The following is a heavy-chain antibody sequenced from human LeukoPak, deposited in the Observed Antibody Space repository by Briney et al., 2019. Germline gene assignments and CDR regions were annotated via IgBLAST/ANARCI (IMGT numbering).Heavy chain of an antibody. CDR2: IYYSGST. CDR3: ARHSVGFGAYPIDC. V-gene: IGHV4-39*01. D-gene: IGHD3-10*01. Sequence: SETLSLTCTVSGGSISSSSYYWGWIRQPPGKGLEWIGSIYYSGSTYYNPSLKSRVTISVDTSKNQFSLKLSSVTAADTAVYYCARHSVGFGAYPIDCWGQGTLVTVSS. CDR1: GGSISSSSYY. J-gene: IGHJ4*02.